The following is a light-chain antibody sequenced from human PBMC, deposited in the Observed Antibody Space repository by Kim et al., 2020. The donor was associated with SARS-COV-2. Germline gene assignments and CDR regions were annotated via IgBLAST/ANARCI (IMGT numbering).Light chain of an antibody. CDR3: QQYNNWRVT. CDR2: GAS. V-gene: IGKV3-15*01. CDR1: QSVSNK. Sequence: EIVMTQSPATLSVSPGERATLSCRASQSVSNKFAWYQQKPGQAPRLLIYGASTRATGIPARFSGSGSGTEFTLTISSLQSEDFAVYYCQQYNNWRVTFGQGTRLEIK. J-gene: IGKJ5*01.